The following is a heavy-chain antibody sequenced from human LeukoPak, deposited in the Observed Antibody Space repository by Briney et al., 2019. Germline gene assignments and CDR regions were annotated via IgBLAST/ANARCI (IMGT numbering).Heavy chain of an antibody. CDR1: GFTFSSYA. V-gene: IGHV3-30-3*01. J-gene: IGHJ6*03. CDR3: ARDMDSFYYYYMDV. D-gene: IGHD3/OR15-3a*01. CDR2: ISYDGSNK. Sequence: GGSLRLSCAASGFTFSSYAMSWVRRAPGRGLEWVAVISYDGSNKYYADSVKGRFTISRDNSKNTLYLQMNSLRAEDTAVYYCARDMDSFYYYYMDVWGKGTTVTASS.